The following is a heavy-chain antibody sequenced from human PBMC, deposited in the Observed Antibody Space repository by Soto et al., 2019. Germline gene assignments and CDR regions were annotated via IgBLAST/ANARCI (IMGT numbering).Heavy chain of an antibody. CDR2: ISSSSSYI. V-gene: IGHV3-21*01. CDR1: GFTFSSYS. J-gene: IGHJ4*02. D-gene: IGHD3-22*01. Sequence: PGGSLRLSCAASGFTFSSYSMNWVRQAPGKGLEWVSSISSSSSYIYYADSVKGRFTISRDNAKNSLYLQMNSLRAEDTAVYYCAREYRDYHYVSSGNKGDYWGQGTLVTVSS. CDR3: AREYRDYHYVSSGNKGDY.